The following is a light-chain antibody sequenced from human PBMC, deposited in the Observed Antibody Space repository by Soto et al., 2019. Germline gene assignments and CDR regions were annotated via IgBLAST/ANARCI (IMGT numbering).Light chain of an antibody. CDR1: QSVSSTY. CDR2: GAS. J-gene: IGKJ1*01. CDR3: QQYNTWPRT. V-gene: IGKV3-20*01. Sequence: EIGLTQSPGTLSLSPGERATLSCRASQSVSSTYLAWYQHKPGQAPRLLIYGASSRATGIPDRFSGSGYGTDFNLSISSLQSEDFAVYYCQQYNTWPRTFGQGTKVDIK.